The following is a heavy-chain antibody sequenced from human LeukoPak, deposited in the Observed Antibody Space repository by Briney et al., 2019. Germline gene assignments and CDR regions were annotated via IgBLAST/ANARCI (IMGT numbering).Heavy chain of an antibody. CDR1: GFTFSSYA. Sequence: HPGGSLRLSCTASGFTFSSYAMNWVRQAPGKGLEWVSGIGAGGTFTYYADSVKGRFTIFRDNSRNTLYLQMNSLRADDTAVYYCAKDLAYTTYGYYFDYWGQGTLVTVSS. CDR2: IGAGGTFT. V-gene: IGHV3-23*01. D-gene: IGHD4-11*01. J-gene: IGHJ4*02. CDR3: AKDLAYTTYGYYFDY.